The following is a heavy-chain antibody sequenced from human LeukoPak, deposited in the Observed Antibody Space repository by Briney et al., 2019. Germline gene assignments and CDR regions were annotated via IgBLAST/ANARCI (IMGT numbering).Heavy chain of an antibody. J-gene: IGHJ4*02. CDR2: IYYSGST. Sequence: SETLSLTCTVSGGSISSYYWSWIRQPPGKGLEWIGYIYYSGSTNYNPSLKSRVAISVDTSKNQFSLKLSSVTAADTAVYYCARGYCSGGSCYDYWGQGTLVTVSS. V-gene: IGHV4-59*01. CDR3: ARGYCSGGSCYDY. D-gene: IGHD2-15*01. CDR1: GGSISSYY.